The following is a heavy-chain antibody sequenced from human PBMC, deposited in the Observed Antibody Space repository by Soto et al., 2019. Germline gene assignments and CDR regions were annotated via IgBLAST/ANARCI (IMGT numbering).Heavy chain of an antibody. Sequence: LSLTCAVSGYSISSGYYWDWIRQPPGKGLEWIGSIYHSGSTYYNPSLKSRVTISVDTSKNQFSLKLSSVTAADTAVYYCARAYGSGSNDWFDPWGQGTLVTVSS. CDR1: GYSISSGYY. CDR3: ARAYGSGSNDWFDP. D-gene: IGHD3-10*01. CDR2: IYHSGST. V-gene: IGHV4-38-2*01. J-gene: IGHJ5*02.